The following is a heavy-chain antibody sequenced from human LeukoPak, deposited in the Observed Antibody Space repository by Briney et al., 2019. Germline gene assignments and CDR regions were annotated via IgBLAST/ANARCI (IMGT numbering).Heavy chain of an antibody. CDR3: ARHSSIAVAGTYYYYYYMDV. V-gene: IGHV4-34*01. CDR2: INHSGST. J-gene: IGHJ6*03. CDR1: GGSFSGYY. Sequence: SETLSLTCAVYGGSFSGYYWSWIRQPPGKGLEWIGEINHSGSTNYNPSLKSRVTISVDTSKNQFSLKLSSVTAADTAVYYCARHSSIAVAGTYYYYYYMDVWGKGTTVTVSS. D-gene: IGHD6-19*01.